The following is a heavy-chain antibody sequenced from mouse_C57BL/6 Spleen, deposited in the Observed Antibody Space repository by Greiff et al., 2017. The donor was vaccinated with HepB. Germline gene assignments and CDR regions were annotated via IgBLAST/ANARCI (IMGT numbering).Heavy chain of an antibody. V-gene: IGHV1-82*01. CDR1: GYAFSSSW. CDR3: ARCIPYFGRYYYAMDY. Sequence: VQLQQSGPELVKPGASVKISCKASGYAFSSSWMNWVKQRPGKGLEWIGRIYPGDGDTNYNGKFKGKATLTADKSSSTAYMQLSSLTSEDSAFYFCARCIPYFGRYYYAMDYWGQGTSVTVSS. D-gene: IGHD1-1*01. J-gene: IGHJ4*01. CDR2: IYPGDGDT.